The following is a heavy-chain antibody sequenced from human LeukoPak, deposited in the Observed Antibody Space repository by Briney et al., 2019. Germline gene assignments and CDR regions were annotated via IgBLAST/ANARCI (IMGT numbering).Heavy chain of an antibody. Sequence: SETLSLTCTVSGGSISSYYRSWIRQPPGKGLEWIGYIYYSGSTNYNPSLKGRVTISVDTSKNQFSLKLSSVTAADTAVYYCASAYCGGDCYSRSTKDPFDYWGQGTLVTVSS. J-gene: IGHJ4*02. CDR1: GGSISSYY. D-gene: IGHD2-21*02. CDR2: IYYSGST. CDR3: ASAYCGGDCYSRSTKDPFDY. V-gene: IGHV4-59*08.